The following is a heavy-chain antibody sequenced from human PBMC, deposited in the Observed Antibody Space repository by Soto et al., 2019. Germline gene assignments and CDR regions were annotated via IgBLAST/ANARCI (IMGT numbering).Heavy chain of an antibody. J-gene: IGHJ4*02. CDR1: GGSINHHY. Sequence: QVHLQESGPGLVKPSETLSLTCSISGGSINHHYWSWIRQPPGKGLEWIGYVYYTGSTNYNPSLKSRLTMSVDTSKDQFSLNLTSLTAANTTIYYCARANWDSEYWCQGTLVTVSS. V-gene: IGHV4-59*11. CDR2: VYYTGST. CDR3: ARANWDSEY. D-gene: IGHD7-27*01.